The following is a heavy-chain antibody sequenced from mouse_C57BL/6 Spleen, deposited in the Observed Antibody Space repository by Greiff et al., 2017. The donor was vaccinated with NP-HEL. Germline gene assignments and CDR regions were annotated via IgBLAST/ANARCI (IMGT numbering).Heavy chain of an antibody. J-gene: IGHJ4*01. Sequence: EVKLQESVAELVRPGASVKLSCTASGFNIKNTYMHWVKQRPEQGLEWIGRIDPANGNTKYDPKFQGKATITADTSSNTAYLQLSSLTSEDTAIYYCAKGAYYSKRTAMDYWGQGTSVTVSS. CDR3: AKGAYYSKRTAMDY. D-gene: IGHD2-5*01. V-gene: IGHV14-3*01. CDR1: GFNIKNTY. CDR2: IDPANGNT.